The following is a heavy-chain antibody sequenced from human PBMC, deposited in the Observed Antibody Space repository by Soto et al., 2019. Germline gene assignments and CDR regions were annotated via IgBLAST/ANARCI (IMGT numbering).Heavy chain of an antibody. V-gene: IGHV3-53*02. D-gene: IGHD3-10*01. CDR3: ARSFDYGYIHH. CDR1: GFTVNSDY. CDR2: IYAGGST. J-gene: IGHJ4*02. Sequence: EVQLVETGGGLTQPGGSLRLSCENSGFTVNSDYMSWVRQAPGKGLEWVSIIYAGGSTYYADSVRGRFTISSDNSRNTLYLQMNSLRVEDTAVYYCARSFDYGYIHHWGQGTXVXXSX.